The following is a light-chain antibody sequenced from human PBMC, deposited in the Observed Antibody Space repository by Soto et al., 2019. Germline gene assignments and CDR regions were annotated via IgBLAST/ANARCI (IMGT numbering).Light chain of an antibody. J-gene: IGKJ2*01. CDR2: DAT. Sequence: DIQMTQSPSSLSASVGDRVTITCQASQDITNFLNWYQQKPGKAPNLLIYDATNLETGVPSRFSEGGSGTDFTLTISSLLPEDVATYFCQQSLHRPYTFGQGAKLEIK. V-gene: IGKV1-33*01. CDR3: QQSLHRPYT. CDR1: QDITNF.